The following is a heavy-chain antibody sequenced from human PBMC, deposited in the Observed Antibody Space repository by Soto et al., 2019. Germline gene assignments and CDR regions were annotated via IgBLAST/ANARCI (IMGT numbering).Heavy chain of an antibody. CDR3: ARSVAVPGAHIDF. J-gene: IGHJ4*02. CDR2: VYYTGST. CDR1: GGSISGSY. Sequence: PSGTLSLTCSVSGGSISGSYWSWIRQSPGKGLEWLGYVYYTGSTNYSPSLRSRVSISVDTSKNEFSLRLSSVTAADTAVYFCARSVAVPGAHIDFWGKGTHVTVSS. V-gene: IGHV4-59*01. D-gene: IGHD6-19*01.